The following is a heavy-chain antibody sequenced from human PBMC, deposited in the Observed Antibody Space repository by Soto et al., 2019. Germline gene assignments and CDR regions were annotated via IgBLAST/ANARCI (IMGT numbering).Heavy chain of an antibody. D-gene: IGHD5-12*01. CDR2: IYYSGST. Sequence: SETLSLTCTVSGGSISSGGYYWSWIRQHPGKGLEWIGYIYYSGSTYYNPSLKSRVTISVDTSKNQFSLKLSSVTAADTAVCYCASVGGWLHSYVSRRYWYFDLWGRGTPVTVSS. CDR1: GGSISSGGYY. J-gene: IGHJ2*01. V-gene: IGHV4-31*03. CDR3: ASVGGWLHSYVSRRYWYFDL.